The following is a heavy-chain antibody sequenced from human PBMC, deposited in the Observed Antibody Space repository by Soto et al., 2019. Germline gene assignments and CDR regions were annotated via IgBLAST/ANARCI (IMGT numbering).Heavy chain of an antibody. D-gene: IGHD2-15*01. CDR3: ATVTLALPYCSGGSCYGA. CDR1: GYTLTELS. V-gene: IGHV1-24*01. CDR2: FDPEDGET. J-gene: IGHJ5*02. Sequence: GASVKVSCKVSGYTLTELSMHWVRQAPGKGLEWMGGFDPEDGETIYAQKFQGRVTMTEDTSTDTAYMELSSLRSGDTAVYYCATVTLALPYCSGGSCYGAWGQGTLVTVSS.